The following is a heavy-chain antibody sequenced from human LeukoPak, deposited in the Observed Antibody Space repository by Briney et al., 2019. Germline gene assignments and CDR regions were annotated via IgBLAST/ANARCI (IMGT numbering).Heavy chain of an antibody. J-gene: IGHJ6*03. Sequence: SQTLSLTCALSGDIDSSNSAAWNWIRQSPSRGLEWLGWKYYRSKWYNDYAVSVKSRITINPDTSKNQFSLQLNSVTPEDTAVYYCARERGLSVLRFLEFYYYMDVWGKGTTVTVSS. CDR2: KYYRSKWYN. V-gene: IGHV6-1*01. CDR3: ARERGLSVLRFLEFYYYMDV. D-gene: IGHD3-3*01. CDR1: GDIDSSNSAA.